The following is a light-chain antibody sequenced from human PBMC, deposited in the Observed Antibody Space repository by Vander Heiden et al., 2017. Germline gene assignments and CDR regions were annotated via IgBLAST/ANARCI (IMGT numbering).Light chain of an antibody. Sequence: QSALTQPASVAGSPGQSITISCPGTSRDVGGYNYVSWYQQHPGKAPKLLFYDVSNRPAGVAIRFSGSKAGNTASLTISVLEAEDAADYYCRSYTSSSTLVFGGGTKLTVL. J-gene: IGLJ2*01. CDR1: SRDVGGYNY. CDR3: RSYTSSSTLV. V-gene: IGLV2-14*01. CDR2: DVS.